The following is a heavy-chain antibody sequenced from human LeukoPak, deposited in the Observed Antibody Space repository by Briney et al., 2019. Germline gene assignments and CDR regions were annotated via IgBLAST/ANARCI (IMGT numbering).Heavy chain of an antibody. CDR1: GYTFTSYG. D-gene: IGHD4-17*01. CDR2: ISAYSGNT. J-gene: IGHJ4*02. CDR3: TRDLTTVTTGVFDY. V-gene: IGHV1-18*01. Sequence: ASVKVSCKASGYTFTSYGISWVRQAPGQGLEWMGWISAYSGNTNYAQKLQGRVTMTTDTSTSTAYMELRSLRSDDTAVYYCTRDLTTVTTGVFDYWGQGTLVTVSS.